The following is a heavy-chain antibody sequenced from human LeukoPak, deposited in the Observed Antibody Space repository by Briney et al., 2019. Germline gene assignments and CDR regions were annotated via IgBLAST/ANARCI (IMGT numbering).Heavy chain of an antibody. CDR3: TTNRPGGWFGELPV. V-gene: IGHV3-15*01. J-gene: IGHJ6*01. D-gene: IGHD3-10*01. CDR1: GFTFTDAW. Sequence: GGSLRLSCAASGFTFTDAWMSWVRQAPGKGLEWVGRIKRKTDGGTSDYAAPVKGRFTISRDDSKNTLFLQMNSLKIDDTAVYHCTTNRPGGWFGELPVWGQGTTVTVSS. CDR2: IKRKTDGGTS.